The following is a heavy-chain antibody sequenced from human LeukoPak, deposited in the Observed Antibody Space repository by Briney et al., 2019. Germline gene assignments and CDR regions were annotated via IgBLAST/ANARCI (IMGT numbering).Heavy chain of an antibody. V-gene: IGHV4-59*01. CDR3: ARDFGNYYDSSGYYGFNWFDP. D-gene: IGHD3-22*01. Sequence: PSETLSLTCTVSGGSIGTYSWNWIRQPPGKGLEWIGYIYYSGTTNYNPSLKSRVTISVDTSKNQFSLKLSSVTAADTAVYYCARDFGNYYDSSGYYGFNWFDPWGQGTLVTVSS. J-gene: IGHJ5*02. CDR1: GGSIGTYS. CDR2: IYYSGTT.